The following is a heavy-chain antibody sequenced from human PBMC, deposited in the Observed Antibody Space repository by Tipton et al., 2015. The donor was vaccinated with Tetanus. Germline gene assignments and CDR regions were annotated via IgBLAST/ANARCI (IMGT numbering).Heavy chain of an antibody. Sequence: RSLRLSCAASGFTVSSNYMSWVRQAPGKGLEWVSGISWNSGSIGYADSVKGRFTISRDNAKNSLYLQMNSLRAEDTALYYCAKDTGVTPHYGMDVWGQGTTVTVSS. J-gene: IGHJ6*02. CDR3: AKDTGVTPHYGMDV. CDR2: ISWNSGSI. D-gene: IGHD2-21*02. CDR1: GFTVSSNY. V-gene: IGHV3-9*01.